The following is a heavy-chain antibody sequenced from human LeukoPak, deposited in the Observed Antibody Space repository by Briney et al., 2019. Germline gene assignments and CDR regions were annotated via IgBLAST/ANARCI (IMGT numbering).Heavy chain of an antibody. D-gene: IGHD3-3*01. CDR1: GFTFSSYA. J-gene: IGHJ4*02. V-gene: IGHV3-23*01. Sequence: PGGSLRLPCAASGFTFSSYAMSWVRQAPGKGLEWVSAISGSGGSTYYADSVKGRFTISRDNSKNTLYLQMNSLRAEDTAVYYCAKEATYRTFWSGYLDYWGQGTLVTVSS. CDR3: AKEATYRTFWSGYLDY. CDR2: ISGSGGST.